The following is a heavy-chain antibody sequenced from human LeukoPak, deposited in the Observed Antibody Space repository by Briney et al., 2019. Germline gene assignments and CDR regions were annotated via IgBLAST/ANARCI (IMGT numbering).Heavy chain of an antibody. CDR1: AYMFTNYG. J-gene: IGHJ5*02. CDR3: ARDQKDIAVAGRFDP. Sequence: ASVKVSCKASAYMFTNYGISWVRQAPGQGLEWMGWISAYNGNTNYAQKLQGRVTMTTDTSTSTAYMELRSLRSDDTAVYYCARDQKDIAVAGRFDPWGQGTLVTVSS. CDR2: ISAYNGNT. D-gene: IGHD6-19*01. V-gene: IGHV1-18*01.